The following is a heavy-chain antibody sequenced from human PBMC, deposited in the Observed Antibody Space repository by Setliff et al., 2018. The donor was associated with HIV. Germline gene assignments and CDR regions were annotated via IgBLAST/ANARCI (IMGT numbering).Heavy chain of an antibody. J-gene: IGHJ6*03. CDR3: ARGHMLITYYYYYYMDV. CDR2: IYYSGST. D-gene: IGHD3-10*02. Sequence: LSLTCTVSGGSIRSYYWSWIRQPPGKGLEWIGYIYYSGSTNYNPSLKSRVTISVDTSKNQFSLKLSSVTAADTAVYYCARGHMLITYYYYYYMDVWGKGTTVTVSS. V-gene: IGHV4-59*01. CDR1: GGSIRSYY.